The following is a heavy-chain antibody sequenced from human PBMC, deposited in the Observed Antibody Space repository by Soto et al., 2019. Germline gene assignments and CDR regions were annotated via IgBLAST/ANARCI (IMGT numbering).Heavy chain of an antibody. CDR3: ARDREDIVVVPAASQGPYYYYYMDV. J-gene: IGHJ6*03. V-gene: IGHV1-2*02. CDR2: INPNSGGT. D-gene: IGHD2-2*01. CDR1: GYTFTGYY. Sequence: ASVKVSCKASGYTFTGYYMHWVRQAPGQGLEWMGWINPNSGGTNYAQKFQGRVTMTRDTSMSTAYMELSSLRSEDTAVYYCARDREDIVVVPAASQGPYYYYYMDVWGKGTTVTVSS.